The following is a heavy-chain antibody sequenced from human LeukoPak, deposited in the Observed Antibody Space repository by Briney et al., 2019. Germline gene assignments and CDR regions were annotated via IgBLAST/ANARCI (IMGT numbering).Heavy chain of an antibody. CDR2: VRGSGDST. Sequence: GGSLRLSCAASGFTFRNYAMTWVRQAPGKGLEWVSTVRGSGDSTFYADSVKGRFTISRDNSKNTLYLQMCSLRAEDTAVYYCAKGGFFSSFDPWGQGTLVTVSS. V-gene: IGHV3-23*01. CDR1: GFTFRNYA. J-gene: IGHJ5*02. D-gene: IGHD3-16*01. CDR3: AKGGFFSSFDP.